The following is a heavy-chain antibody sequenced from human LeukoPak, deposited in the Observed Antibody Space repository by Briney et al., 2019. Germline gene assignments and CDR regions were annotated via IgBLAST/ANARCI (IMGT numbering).Heavy chain of an antibody. CDR3: AKDIRVTTYAFDI. D-gene: IGHD4-17*01. CDR2: FSWDGGSK. J-gene: IGHJ3*02. Sequence: PGGSLRLSCAASGFTFSTYSMTWVRQAPGKGLEWVSLFSWDGGSKYYADSVKGRFTISRDNAKNSLYLQMNSLRAEDTALYYCAKDIRVTTYAFDIWGQGTMVTVSS. CDR1: GFTFSTYS. V-gene: IGHV3-43*01.